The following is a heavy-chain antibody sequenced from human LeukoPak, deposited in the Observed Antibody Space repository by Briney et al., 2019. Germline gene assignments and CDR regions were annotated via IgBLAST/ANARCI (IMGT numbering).Heavy chain of an antibody. CDR3: ARDRGPYYYDSSGSYAFDI. CDR1: GYTFTNYF. CDR2: INPSGGST. V-gene: IGHV1-46*01. D-gene: IGHD3-22*01. J-gene: IGHJ3*02. Sequence: GASVKVSCKASGYTFTNYFIHWVRQAPGQGLEWMGIINPSGGSTSYAQKFQGRVTMTRDTSTSTVYMELSSLRSEDTAVYYCARDRGPYYYDSSGSYAFDIWGQGTMVTVSS.